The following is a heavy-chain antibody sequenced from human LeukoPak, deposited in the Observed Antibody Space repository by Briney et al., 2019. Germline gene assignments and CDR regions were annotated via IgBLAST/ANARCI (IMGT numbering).Heavy chain of an antibody. Sequence: ASVKVSCKASGYTFTSYYMHWVRQAPGQGLEWMGIINPSGGSTSYAQKFQGRVTMARDTSTSTVYMELSSLRSEDTAVYYCARETRITTLCTWFDPWGQGTLVTVSS. CDR1: GYTFTSYY. D-gene: IGHD3-22*01. J-gene: IGHJ5*02. V-gene: IGHV1-46*01. CDR2: INPSGGST. CDR3: ARETRITTLCTWFDP.